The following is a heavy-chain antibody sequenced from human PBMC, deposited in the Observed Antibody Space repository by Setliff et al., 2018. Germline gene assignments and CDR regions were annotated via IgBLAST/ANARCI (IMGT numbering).Heavy chain of an antibody. D-gene: IGHD3-3*02. CDR1: GGSFSGYY. J-gene: IGHJ5*02. V-gene: IGHV4-59*08. CDR2: IYVSTGST. Sequence: TSETLSLTCAVYGGSFSGYYWSWIRQPPGKGLEWIGRIYVSTGSTNYSPSLKSRVSISVDRSKNQFSLNLTSVTAADTAVYYCARAGFELGQYNWFDPWGQGTLVTVSS. CDR3: ARAGFELGQYNWFDP.